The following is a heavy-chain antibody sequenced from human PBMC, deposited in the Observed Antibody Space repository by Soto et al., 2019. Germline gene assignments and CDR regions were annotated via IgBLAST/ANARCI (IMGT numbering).Heavy chain of an antibody. CDR3: ARFPYYYGSGSYRNDL. J-gene: IGHJ2*01. CDR1: GGSISSGGYY. V-gene: IGHV4-31*03. CDR2: IYYSGST. Sequence: QVQLQESGPGLVKPSQTLSLTCTVSGGSISSGGYYWSWSRQHPGKGLEWIGYIYYSGSTYYNPSLKSRVTISVDTSKNQFSRKLSSVTAADTAVYYCARFPYYYGSGSYRNDLWGRGTLVTVSS. D-gene: IGHD3-10*01.